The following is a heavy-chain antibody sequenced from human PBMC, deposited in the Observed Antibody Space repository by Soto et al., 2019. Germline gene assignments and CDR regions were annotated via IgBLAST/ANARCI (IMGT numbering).Heavy chain of an antibody. CDR2: ISYDGSNK. V-gene: IGHV3-30*18. CDR1: GFTFSSYG. Sequence: PGGSLRLSCAASGFTFSSYGMHWVRQAPGKGLEWVAVISYDGSNKYYADSVKGRFTISRDNSKNTLYLQMNSLRAEDTAVYYSAKDSLYDSIPPSFYYYGMDVWGQGTTVTVSS. D-gene: IGHD3-22*01. CDR3: AKDSLYDSIPPSFYYYGMDV. J-gene: IGHJ6*02.